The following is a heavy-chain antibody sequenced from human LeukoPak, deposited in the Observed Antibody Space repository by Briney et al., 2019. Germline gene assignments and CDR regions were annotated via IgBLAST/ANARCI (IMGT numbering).Heavy chain of an antibody. J-gene: IGHJ3*02. V-gene: IGHV1-8*01. CDR3: AIAARPVVHDAFDI. D-gene: IGHD4-23*01. Sequence: GDSVKVSCKASGYTFTSFDINWVRQATGQGLEWRGWMNPNSGNTGYAQKFQGRVTMTRNTSISTAYMELSSLRSEDTAVYYCAIAARPVVHDAFDIWGQGTMVTVSS. CDR2: MNPNSGNT. CDR1: GYTFTSFD.